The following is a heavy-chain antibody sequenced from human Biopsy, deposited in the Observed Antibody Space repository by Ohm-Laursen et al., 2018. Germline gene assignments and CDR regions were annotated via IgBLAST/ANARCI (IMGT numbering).Heavy chain of an antibody. CDR1: GGFISTYY. D-gene: IGHD2-15*01. J-gene: IGHJ6*02. Sequence: SDTLSLTCTVSGGFISTYYWNWIRQPAGKALEWIGRIYNTGSTNYNPSLQSRVTMSVDTSKNQFSLKMSSVTAADTAVYYCARMDCSGGSCHYYSYGMDVRGQGTTVTVSS. CDR3: ARMDCSGGSCHYYSYGMDV. V-gene: IGHV4-4*07. CDR2: IYNTGST.